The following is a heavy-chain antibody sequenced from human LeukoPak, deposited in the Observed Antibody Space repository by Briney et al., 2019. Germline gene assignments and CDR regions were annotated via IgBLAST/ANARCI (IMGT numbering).Heavy chain of an antibody. CDR2: IWYDGSNK. Sequence: GGSLRLSCAASGFTFSSYGMHWVRQAPGKGLEWVAVIWYDGSNKYYADSVKGRFTISRDNSKNTLYLQMNSLRAEDTAAYYCARDEPSGYCDYWGQGTLVTVSS. CDR1: GFTFSSYG. D-gene: IGHD3-22*01. V-gene: IGHV3-33*01. J-gene: IGHJ4*02. CDR3: ARDEPSGYCDY.